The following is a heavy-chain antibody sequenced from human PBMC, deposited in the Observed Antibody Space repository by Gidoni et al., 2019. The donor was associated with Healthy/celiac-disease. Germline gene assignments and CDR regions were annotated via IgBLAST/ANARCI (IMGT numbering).Heavy chain of an antibody. D-gene: IGHD3-3*01. V-gene: IGHV3-30*18. J-gene: IGHJ3*02. CDR2: ISYDGSNK. Sequence: QAPGKGLEWVAVISYDGSNKYYADSVKGRFTISRDNSKNTLYLQMNSLRAEDTAVYYCAKVLLWASPYYDFWSGTDAFDIWGQGTMVTVSS. CDR3: AKVLLWASPYYDFWSGTDAFDI.